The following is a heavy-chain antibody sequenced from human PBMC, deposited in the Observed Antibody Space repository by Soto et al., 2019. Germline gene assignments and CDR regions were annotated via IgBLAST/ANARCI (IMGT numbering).Heavy chain of an antibody. V-gene: IGHV3-30*18. CDR1: GFTFSSYG. CDR2: ISYDGSNK. D-gene: IGHD3-22*01. J-gene: IGHJ4*02. Sequence: GGSLRLSCAASGFTFSSYGMHWVRQAPGKGLEWVAVISYDGSNKYYADSVKGRFTISRDNSKNTLYLQMNSLRAEDTAVYYCANTHKRGYYTIWGQGTLVTVSS. CDR3: ANTHKRGYYTI.